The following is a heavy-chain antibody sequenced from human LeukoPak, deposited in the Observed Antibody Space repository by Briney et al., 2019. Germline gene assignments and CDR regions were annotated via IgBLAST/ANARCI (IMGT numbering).Heavy chain of an antibody. D-gene: IGHD1-26*01. CDR2: IKQNGGEI. V-gene: IGHV3-7*01. CDR3: ARGTPDSGSYATFDY. Sequence: GGSLRLSWAASGFRFSDYWMSWVRQVPGKGLEWVANIKQNGGEIYYVDSVKGRFTISRDNSKNTLYLQMNSLRAEDTAVYYCARGTPDSGSYATFDYWGQGTLVTVSS. CDR1: GFRFSDYW. J-gene: IGHJ4*02.